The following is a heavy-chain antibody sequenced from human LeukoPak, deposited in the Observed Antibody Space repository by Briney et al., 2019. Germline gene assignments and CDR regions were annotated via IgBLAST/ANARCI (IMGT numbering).Heavy chain of an antibody. J-gene: IGHJ6*04. Sequence: PSETLSLTCAVYGESFSGYYWSWIRQPPGKGLEWIGEINHSGSTNYNPSLKSRVTISVDTSKNQFSLKLSSVTAADTAVYYCARGQGRGCSGGSCYYYYYGMDVWGKGTTVTVSS. CDR3: ARGQGRGCSGGSCYYYYYGMDV. V-gene: IGHV4-34*01. D-gene: IGHD2-15*01. CDR2: INHSGST. CDR1: GESFSGYY.